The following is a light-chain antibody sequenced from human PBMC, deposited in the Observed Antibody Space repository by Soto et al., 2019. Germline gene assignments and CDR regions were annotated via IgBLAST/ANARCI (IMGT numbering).Light chain of an antibody. CDR2: RNN. J-gene: IGLJ1*01. V-gene: IGLV1-40*01. CDR3: AAWDDRLSAYV. CDR1: SSNIGAGYD. Sequence: QSVLTQPPSVSGAPGQRVTISCTGSSSNIGAGYDVHWYQQLPGTAPKLLVYRNNQRPSGVPDRFSDSKSGTSAFLAISGLRSEDEADYYCAAWDDRLSAYVFGTGTKVTVL.